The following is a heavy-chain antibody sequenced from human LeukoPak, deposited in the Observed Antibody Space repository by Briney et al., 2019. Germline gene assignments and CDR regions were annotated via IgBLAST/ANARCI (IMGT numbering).Heavy chain of an antibody. CDR2: ISYDGTDK. Sequence: PGGSLRLSCAASGFTFTTFPMHWVRQPPGKGLEWVAVISYDGTDKYYADSVKGRLTISRDNSKSTLYLQMDSLRAEDTAVYYCASPNSMAGTHYFHYWGQGTLVTVSS. D-gene: IGHD6-19*01. J-gene: IGHJ4*02. V-gene: IGHV3-30*04. CDR3: ASPNSMAGTHYFHY. CDR1: GFTFTTFP.